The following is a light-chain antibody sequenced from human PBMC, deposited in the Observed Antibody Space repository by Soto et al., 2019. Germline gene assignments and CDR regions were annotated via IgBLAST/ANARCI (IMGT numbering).Light chain of an antibody. CDR3: QHHYTDLWT. V-gene: IGKV1-5*01. CDR2: DAS. Sequence: DIQMTQSPSTLSASVGDTVTITCRASQSISSRLAWYQQKPGQAPKVLMYDASNLQTGVPSRFSGSGFGTEFTLTISSLQPDDFATYYCQHHYTDLWTFGQGTKVEIK. CDR1: QSISSR. J-gene: IGKJ1*01.